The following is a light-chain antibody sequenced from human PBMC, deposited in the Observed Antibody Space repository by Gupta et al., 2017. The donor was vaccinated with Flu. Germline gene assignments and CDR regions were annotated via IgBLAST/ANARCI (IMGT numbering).Light chain of an antibody. Sequence: TISCTGSSSNLGGGYDTHWYHQLPGTAPKLLIYANTNRPSGVPDRFSGSKSGTSAFLAITGLQVEDEGDYYCQSYDSSLSGVIFGGGTKLTVL. CDR3: QSYDSSLSGVI. CDR2: ANT. J-gene: IGLJ2*01. V-gene: IGLV1-40*01. CDR1: SSNLGGGYD.